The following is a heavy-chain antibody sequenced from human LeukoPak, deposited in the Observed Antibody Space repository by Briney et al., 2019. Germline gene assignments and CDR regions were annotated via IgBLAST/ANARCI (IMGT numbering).Heavy chain of an antibody. CDR1: GYTFTSYG. CDR2: ISAYNGNT. J-gene: IGHJ6*02. D-gene: IGHD5-24*01. Sequence: ASVKVSCQASGYTFTSYGISWVRQAPGQGLEWMGWISAYNGNTNYAQKLQGRVTMTTDTSTSTAYMELRSLRSDDTAVYYCASGGGRDGYNYDYYGMDVWGQGTTVTVSS. CDR3: ASGGGRDGYNYDYYGMDV. V-gene: IGHV1-18*01.